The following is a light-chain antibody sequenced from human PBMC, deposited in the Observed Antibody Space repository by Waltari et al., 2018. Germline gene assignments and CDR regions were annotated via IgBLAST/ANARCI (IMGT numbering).Light chain of an antibody. V-gene: IGKV3-20*01. CDR2: DSS. CDR3: HQYVSSPRT. CDR1: QSVASSY. J-gene: IGKJ2*01. Sequence: DIVLTQSPGPLSLSPGETATLSCRASQSVASSYLAWYQHKPGQPPTLLIYDSSIRATGVPDRFSGTGSGTDFTLTISRLEPEDFAVYYCHQYVSSPRTFGQGSKLEIK.